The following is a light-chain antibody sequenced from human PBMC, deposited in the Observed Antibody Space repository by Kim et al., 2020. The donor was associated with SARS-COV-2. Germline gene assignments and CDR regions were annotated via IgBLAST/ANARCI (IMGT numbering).Light chain of an antibody. CDR3: QQSYNMPPYS. Sequence: ASVGGRVTITCRASQSISNQLNWYQQKPGKAPKLLIYTASSLQSGVPSRFSGSGSGTDFTLTISTLQPEDFATYYCQQSYNMPPYSFGQGTKLEIK. J-gene: IGKJ2*03. V-gene: IGKV1-39*01. CDR1: QSISNQ. CDR2: TAS.